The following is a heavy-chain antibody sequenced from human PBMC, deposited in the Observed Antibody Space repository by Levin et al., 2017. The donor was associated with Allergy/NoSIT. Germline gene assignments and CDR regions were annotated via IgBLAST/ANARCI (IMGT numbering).Heavy chain of an antibody. CDR1: GFTFSSYA. V-gene: IGHV3-23*01. CDR3: AKGRGSSTDWNFDY. Sequence: GESLKISCAASGFTFSSYAMAWVRQAPEKGLEWVSGINSGKYTNYADSVKGRFTLSRDNSKHTLSLQMNSLRDGDAAVYYCAKGRGSSTDWNFDYWGQGALVTVSS. CDR2: INSGKYT. J-gene: IGHJ4*02. D-gene: IGHD6-19*01.